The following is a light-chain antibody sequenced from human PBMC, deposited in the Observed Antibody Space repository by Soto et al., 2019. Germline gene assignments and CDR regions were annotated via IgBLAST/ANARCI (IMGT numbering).Light chain of an antibody. V-gene: IGLV2-23*01. CDR3: CSYAGSSTYWV. Sequence: QSVLTQPASVSGSPGQSITISCTGTSSNVGSHNLVSWYQQHPGKAPKLMIYEGSKRPSGVSNSVSGSKSGNTASLTISGVQAEDEADYDCCSYAGSSTYWVFGGGTKLTV. CDR1: SSNVGSHNL. CDR2: EGS. J-gene: IGLJ3*02.